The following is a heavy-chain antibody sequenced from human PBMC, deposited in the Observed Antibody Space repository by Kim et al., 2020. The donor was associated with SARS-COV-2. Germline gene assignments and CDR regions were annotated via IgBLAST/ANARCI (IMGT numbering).Heavy chain of an antibody. V-gene: IGHV3-21*01. D-gene: IGHD5-12*01. CDR2: ISSSSSYI. CDR1: GFTFSSYS. CDR3: ARVRYSGYEATLDY. Sequence: GGSLRLSCAASGFTFSSYSMNWVRQAPGKGLEWVSSISSSSSYIYYADSVKGRFTISRDNAKNSLYLQMNSLRAEDTAVYYCARVRYSGYEATLDYWGQGTLVTVSS. J-gene: IGHJ4*02.